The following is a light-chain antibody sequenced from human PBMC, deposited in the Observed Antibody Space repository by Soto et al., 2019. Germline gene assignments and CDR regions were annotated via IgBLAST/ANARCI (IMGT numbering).Light chain of an antibody. CDR2: SSI. CDR3: TAWDDSLNGVL. Sequence: QPVLTQPPSASGTPGQRVTISCSGSSSNIGSNTVNWYQKFPGTAPKLLIYSSILRPSGVPDRFSGSKSGTSASLAISGLQSEDEADNYCTAWDDSLNGVLFGGVTKLTVL. V-gene: IGLV1-44*01. J-gene: IGLJ2*01. CDR1: SSNIGSNT.